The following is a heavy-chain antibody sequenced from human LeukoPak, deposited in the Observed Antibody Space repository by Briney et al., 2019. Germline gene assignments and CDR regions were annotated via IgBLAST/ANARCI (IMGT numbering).Heavy chain of an antibody. CDR3: ARPYYYDSRIDP. CDR2: IYYSGST. D-gene: IGHD3-22*01. CDR1: GGSISSSSYY. V-gene: IGHV4-39*07. J-gene: IGHJ5*02. Sequence: SSETLSLTCTVSGGSISSSSYYWGWIRQPPGKGLEWIGSIYYSGSTYYNLSLKSRVTISVDTSKNQFSLKLSSVTAADTAVYYCARPYYYDSRIDPWGQGILVTVSS.